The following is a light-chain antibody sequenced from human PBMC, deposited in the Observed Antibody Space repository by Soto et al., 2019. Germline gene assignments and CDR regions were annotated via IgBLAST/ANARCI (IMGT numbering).Light chain of an antibody. V-gene: IGLV2-11*01. J-gene: IGLJ3*02. CDR3: CSYAGNKTVV. CDR2: DVS. CDR1: SSDVGGYIY. Sequence: QSVLTQPRSVSGSPGQSVTISCTGTSSDVGGYIYVSWYQQYPAKAPKVMIYDVSRRPSGVPDRFSGSKSGNTPSLTISGLQAEDEAVYYCCSYAGNKTVVFGGGTKLTVL.